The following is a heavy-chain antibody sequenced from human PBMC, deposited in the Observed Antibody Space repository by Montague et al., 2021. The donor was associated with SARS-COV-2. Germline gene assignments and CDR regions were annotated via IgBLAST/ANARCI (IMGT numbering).Heavy chain of an antibody. J-gene: IGHJ4*02. Sequence: SDTLSLTCTVSGDSISSSSYYWGWIRQPPGKGLEWIGNKHYSGITYNKPSLKNRVTMSVDTSKNQFSLKLSSVTAADTAVYYCVRDGYTHVDYWGQGTLVTVSS. D-gene: IGHD5-24*01. CDR2: KHYSGIT. CDR3: VRDGYTHVDY. V-gene: IGHV4-39*02. CDR1: GDSISSSSYY.